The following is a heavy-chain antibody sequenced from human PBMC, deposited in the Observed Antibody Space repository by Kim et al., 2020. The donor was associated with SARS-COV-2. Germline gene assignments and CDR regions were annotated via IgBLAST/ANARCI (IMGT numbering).Heavy chain of an antibody. D-gene: IGHD3-3*01. CDR1: GGSISSSSYY. CDR2: IYYSGST. CDR3: ARHAALFLEWLNPQPEAFDI. V-gene: IGHV4-39*01. J-gene: IGHJ3*02. Sequence: SETLSLTCTVSGGSISSSSYYWGWIRQPPGKGLEWIGSIYYSGSTYYNPSLKSRVTISVDTSKNQFSLKLSSVTAADTAVYYCARHAALFLEWLNPQPEAFDIWGQGTMVTVSS.